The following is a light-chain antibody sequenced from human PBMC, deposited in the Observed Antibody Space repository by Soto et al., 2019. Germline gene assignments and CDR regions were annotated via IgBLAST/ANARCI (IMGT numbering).Light chain of an antibody. Sequence: LTQPASVSGSPGQSITISCSGTISDFVLYNYVSWYQQHPGKAPKLMIYGVNNRPSGVSNRFSGSKSGNTASLTISGLQADDEADYYCSSYTTSSALQVFGTGTKVTVL. CDR2: GVN. CDR3: SSYTTSSALQV. V-gene: IGLV2-14*01. CDR1: ISDFVLYNY. J-gene: IGLJ1*01.